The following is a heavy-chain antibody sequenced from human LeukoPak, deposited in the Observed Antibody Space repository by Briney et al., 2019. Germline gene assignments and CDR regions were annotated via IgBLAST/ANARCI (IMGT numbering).Heavy chain of an antibody. CDR3: ARTRGYYFDY. CDR1: GYSFTNYY. Sequence: GASVKVSCKASGYSFTNYYMHWVRQAPGQGLEWMGMINPSGGSTTYAQKFQGRVTMTRDMSTSTVYMELSSLTSEDTAVYYCARTRGYYFDYWGREPWSPSPQ. V-gene: IGHV1-46*01. CDR2: INPSGGST. J-gene: IGHJ4*02.